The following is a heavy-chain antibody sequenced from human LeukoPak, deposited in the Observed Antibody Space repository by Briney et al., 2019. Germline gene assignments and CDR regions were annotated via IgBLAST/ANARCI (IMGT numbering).Heavy chain of an antibody. CDR2: INPNSGGT. J-gene: IGHJ5*02. D-gene: IGHD3-10*01. V-gene: IGHV1-2*02. Sequence: ASVKVSCKASGYTFTGYYMHWVRQAPGQGREWMGWINPNSGGTNYAQKFQGRVTMTRDTSISTAYMELSRLRSDDTAVYYCARDRGVRGVLGWFDPWGQGTLVTVSS. CDR1: GYTFTGYY. CDR3: ARDRGVRGVLGWFDP.